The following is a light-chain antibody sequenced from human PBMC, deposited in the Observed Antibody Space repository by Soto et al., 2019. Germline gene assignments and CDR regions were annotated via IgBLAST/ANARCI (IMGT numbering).Light chain of an antibody. V-gene: IGKV1-39*01. Sequence: DIQMTQSPSSLSASVGDRVTITCRASQSISSYLNWFHQKPGKAPKLLIYAASSLQSGVPSRFSGSGSGTDFTLTISSLQPEDFATYYCQQLNSYPFTFGPGTKVDIK. CDR1: QSISSY. CDR2: AAS. J-gene: IGKJ3*01. CDR3: QQLNSYPFT.